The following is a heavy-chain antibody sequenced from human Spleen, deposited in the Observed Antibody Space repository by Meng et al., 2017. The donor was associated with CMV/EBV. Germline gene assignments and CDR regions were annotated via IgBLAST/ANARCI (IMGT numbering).Heavy chain of an antibody. Sequence: KVSCNASGYFFSDHFMHWVRQAPGQGLEWMGWIKPNSGNTNYAQNFQGRVTMTSDSSTTTAYMELSRLTSDDTAVYYCARDHHWGADYWGQGTLVTVSS. CDR1: GYFFSDHF. J-gene: IGHJ4*02. CDR3: ARDHHWGADY. V-gene: IGHV1-2*02. CDR2: IKPNSGNT. D-gene: IGHD3-16*01.